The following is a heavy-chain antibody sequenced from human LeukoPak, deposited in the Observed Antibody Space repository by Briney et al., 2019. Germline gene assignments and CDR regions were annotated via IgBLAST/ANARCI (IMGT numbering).Heavy chain of an antibody. J-gene: IGHJ5*02. CDR2: FDPEDGET. Sequence: SVKVSCKVSGYTLTELSMHWVRQAPGKGLGWTGGFDPEDGETIYAQKFQGRVTMTEDTSTDTAYMELSSLRSEDTAVYYCAPNSHCNPWFDPWGQGTLVTVSS. V-gene: IGHV1-24*01. CDR3: APNSHCNPWFDP. CDR1: GYTLTELS. D-gene: IGHD2-21*01.